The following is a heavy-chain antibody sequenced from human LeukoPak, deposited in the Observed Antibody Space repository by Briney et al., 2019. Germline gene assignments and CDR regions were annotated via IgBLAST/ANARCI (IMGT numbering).Heavy chain of an antibody. CDR3: ARDPAVAGTGLGY. D-gene: IGHD6-19*01. V-gene: IGHV1-18*04. CDR1: GYTFTSYY. CDR2: ISAYNGNT. J-gene: IGHJ4*02. Sequence: GASVKVSCKASGYTFTSYYMHWVRQAPGQGLEWMGWISAYNGNTNYAQKLQGRVTMTTDTSTSTAYMELSRLRSDDTAVYYCARDPAVAGTGLGYWGQGTLVTVSS.